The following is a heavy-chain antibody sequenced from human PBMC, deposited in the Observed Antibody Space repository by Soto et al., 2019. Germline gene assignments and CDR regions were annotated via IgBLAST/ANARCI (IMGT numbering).Heavy chain of an antibody. CDR1: GFSFSIYS. Sequence: EVQLVESGGGLVQPGGSLRLSCAASGFSFSIYSMNWVRQSPGKGLEWVSYISGSSSAKNYADSVKGRFTVSRDNARNSLYLQLNSLRDEDTAVYFCAILTGPTIPFDSWGQGTLVTVSS. V-gene: IGHV3-48*02. D-gene: IGHD1-20*01. CDR3: AILTGPTIPFDS. CDR2: ISGSSSAK. J-gene: IGHJ4*02.